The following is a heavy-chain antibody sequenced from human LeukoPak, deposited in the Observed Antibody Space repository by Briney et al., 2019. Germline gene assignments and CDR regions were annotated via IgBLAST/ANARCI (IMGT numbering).Heavy chain of an antibody. CDR3: ARDDYNWFDP. CDR1: GGSIKNYY. J-gene: IGHJ5*02. Sequence: NPSETLSLTCIVSGGSIKNYYWSWIRQPPGKGLEWIGYIYYSGSTNYNPSLKSRVTISIDTSKNQFSLKLTSVTAADTAVYYCARDDYNWFDPWGQGTLVTVSS. V-gene: IGHV4-59*01. CDR2: IYYSGST.